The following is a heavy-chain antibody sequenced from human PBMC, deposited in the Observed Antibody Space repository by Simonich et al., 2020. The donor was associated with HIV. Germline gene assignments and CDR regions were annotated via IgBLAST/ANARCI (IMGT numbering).Heavy chain of an antibody. CDR2: NNPDSGGT. J-gene: IGHJ4*02. V-gene: IGHV1-2*06. CDR1: GYTFTGYY. D-gene: IGHD6-19*01. CDR3: ARDPSNSGWYYFDY. Sequence: QVQLVQSGAEVKKPGASVKVSCKASGYTFTGYYMHWVRQAPGQGLEWMGRNNPDSGGTNDAQKCQGRVTMTRDTSISTTYMELSRLRSDDTAVYYCARDPSNSGWYYFDYWGQGTLVTVSS.